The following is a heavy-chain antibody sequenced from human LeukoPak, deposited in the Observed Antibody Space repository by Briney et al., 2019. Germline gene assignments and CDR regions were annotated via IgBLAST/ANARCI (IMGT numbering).Heavy chain of an antibody. CDR3: ARVGCSSTNCYGNYYMDV. V-gene: IGHV4-34*01. Sequence: SETLSLTCAVYGGSLNGFFWNWIRQPPGKGLEWIGEVRHTGSAIYNPSLKSRVTMSVDTSKNQFSLKLTSVTDADTAVYYCARVGCSSTNCYGNYYMDVWGKGTTVTVSS. D-gene: IGHD2-2*01. CDR2: VRHTGSA. J-gene: IGHJ6*03. CDR1: GGSLNGFF.